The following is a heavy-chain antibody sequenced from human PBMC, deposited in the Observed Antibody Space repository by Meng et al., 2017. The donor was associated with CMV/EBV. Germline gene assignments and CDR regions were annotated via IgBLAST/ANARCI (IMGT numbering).Heavy chain of an antibody. CDR3: ASLYGLYTDANKRVHDY. V-gene: IGHV3-48*03. J-gene: IGHJ4*02. CDR2: ISSSGSTI. D-gene: IGHD2-8*01. Sequence: GGSLRLSCAASGFTFSSYEMNWVRQAPGKGLEWVSYISSSGSTIYYADSVKGRFTISRDNAKNSLYMQMNSLRAEDTAVYYCASLYGLYTDANKRVHDYWGQGTLVTVSS. CDR1: GFTFSSYE.